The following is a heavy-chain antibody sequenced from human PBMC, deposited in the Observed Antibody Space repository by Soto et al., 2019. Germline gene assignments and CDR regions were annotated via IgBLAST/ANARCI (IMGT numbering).Heavy chain of an antibody. J-gene: IGHJ4*02. CDR1: GGSSSSGDYY. V-gene: IGHV4-30-4*01. CDR2: IYYSGST. Sequence: SETLSLTCTVSGGSSSSGDYYWSGIRQPPGKGLEWIGYIYYSGSTYYNPSLKSRVTISVDTSKNQFSLKLSSVTAADTAMYYCARDSSSSPFDYWGQGTLVPVSS. D-gene: IGHD6-6*01. CDR3: ARDSSSSPFDY.